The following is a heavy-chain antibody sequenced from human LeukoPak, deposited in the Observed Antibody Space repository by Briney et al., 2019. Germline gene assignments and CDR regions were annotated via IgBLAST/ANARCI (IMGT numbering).Heavy chain of an antibody. CDR1: GFTFSSYA. J-gene: IGHJ5*02. Sequence: GGSLRLSCAASGFTFSSYAMSGVRQAPGKGLEWVSAISGSGGSTYYADSVKGRFTISRDNSKNTLYLQMNSLRAEDTAVYYCAKAITMVRGSPDWFDPWGQGTLVTVSS. D-gene: IGHD3-10*01. CDR3: AKAITMVRGSPDWFDP. V-gene: IGHV3-23*01. CDR2: ISGSGGST.